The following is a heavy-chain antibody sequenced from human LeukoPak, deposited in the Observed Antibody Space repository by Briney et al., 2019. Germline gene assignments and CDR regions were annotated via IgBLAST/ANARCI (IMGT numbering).Heavy chain of an antibody. Sequence: SETLSLTCTVSGGSVSSGSYYWSWIRQPPGKGLEWIGYIYYSGSTNYNPSLKSRVTISVDTSKNQFSLKLSSVTAADAAVYYCARGVYSSTLHWGQGTLVTVSS. V-gene: IGHV4-61*01. CDR3: ARGVYSSTLH. CDR2: IYYSGST. J-gene: IGHJ4*02. CDR1: GGSVSSGSYY. D-gene: IGHD6-13*01.